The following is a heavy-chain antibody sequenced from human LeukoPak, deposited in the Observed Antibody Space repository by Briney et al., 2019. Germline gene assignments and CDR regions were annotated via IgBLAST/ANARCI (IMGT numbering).Heavy chain of an antibody. Sequence: GRSLRLSCAASGFTFSSYAMHWVRQAPGKGLEWVAVISYDGSNKYYADSVKGRFTISRDDSKNTVFLQMNSLRAEDTALYYCARDNTALDYWGQGTLVTVSS. V-gene: IGHV3-30-3*01. D-gene: IGHD5-18*01. CDR1: GFTFSSYA. CDR3: ARDNTALDY. J-gene: IGHJ4*02. CDR2: ISYDGSNK.